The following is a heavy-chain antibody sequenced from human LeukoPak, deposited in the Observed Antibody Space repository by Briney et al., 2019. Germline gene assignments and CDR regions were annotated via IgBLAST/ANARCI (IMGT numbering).Heavy chain of an antibody. J-gene: IGHJ4*02. V-gene: IGHV1-2*02. D-gene: IGHD2-2*01. Sequence: GASVKVSCKASGYTFTGYYIHWVRQAPGQGLEWMGWINPYSGATNYVQKFQGRVTMTTDTSINTAYMDLSSLRSDDTAMYYCARDGACSSTSCQNFDYWGQGTLVTVSS. CDR1: GYTFTGYY. CDR3: ARDGACSSTSCQNFDY. CDR2: INPYSGAT.